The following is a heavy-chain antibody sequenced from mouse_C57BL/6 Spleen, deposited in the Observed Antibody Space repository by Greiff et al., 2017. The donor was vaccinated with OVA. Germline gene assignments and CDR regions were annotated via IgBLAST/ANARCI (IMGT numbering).Heavy chain of an antibody. Sequence: EVQLQQSGPELVKPGASVKISCKASGYTFTDYYMNWVKQSHGKSLEWIGDINPNNGGTSYNQKFKGKATLTVDKSSSTAYMELRSLTSEDSAVYYCARADYDEGYYFDYWGQGTTLTVSS. CDR2: INPNNGGT. CDR3: ARADYDEGYYFDY. J-gene: IGHJ2*01. CDR1: GYTFTDYY. V-gene: IGHV1-26*01. D-gene: IGHD2-4*01.